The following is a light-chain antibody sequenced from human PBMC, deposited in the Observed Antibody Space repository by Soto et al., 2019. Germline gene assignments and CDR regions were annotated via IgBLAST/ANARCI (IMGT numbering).Light chain of an antibody. V-gene: IGKV3-11*01. Sequence: EIVLTQSPGTLSLSPGERATLSCRASQSISTSLIWYQQKSGQPPRLLIYDTSKRATGIPGRFSGSGSGTDFPLTISSPEPEDFAVYYCQQRSDWPLSITFGQGTRLEIK. CDR3: QQRSDWPLSIT. J-gene: IGKJ5*01. CDR1: QSISTS. CDR2: DTS.